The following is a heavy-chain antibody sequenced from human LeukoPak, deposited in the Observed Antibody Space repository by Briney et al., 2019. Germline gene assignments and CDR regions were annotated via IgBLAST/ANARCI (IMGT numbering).Heavy chain of an antibody. CDR2: IYYSGST. CDR1: GASISSYY. Sequence: SETLSLTCTVSGASISSYYWSWIRQPPGKGLEWIGNIYYSGSTNYNPSLKSRVTISVDTSKSQFSLRLSSVTAADTAVYYCAREYCGGGCYSYYFDYWGQGTLVTVSS. CDR3: AREYCGGGCYSYYFDY. J-gene: IGHJ4*02. V-gene: IGHV4-59*01. D-gene: IGHD2-21*02.